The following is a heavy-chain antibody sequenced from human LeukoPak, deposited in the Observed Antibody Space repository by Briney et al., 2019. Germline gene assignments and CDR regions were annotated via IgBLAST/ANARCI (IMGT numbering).Heavy chain of an antibody. J-gene: IGHJ4*02. D-gene: IGHD3-9*01. CDR1: GFTFSSYG. Sequence: GGSLRLSCAASGFTFSSYGMYWVRQARGKGLEWVAFIRYDGGQKYYADSVKGRFTISRDNSKNTLYLQMNSLGAEDTAVYYCAKMYYNALTGSHAPYYFDYWGQGTLVTVSS. CDR3: AKMYYNALTGSHAPYYFDY. CDR2: IRYDGGQK. V-gene: IGHV3-30*02.